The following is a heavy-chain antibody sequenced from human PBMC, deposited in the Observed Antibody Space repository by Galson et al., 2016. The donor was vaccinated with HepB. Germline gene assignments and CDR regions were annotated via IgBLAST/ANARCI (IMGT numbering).Heavy chain of an antibody. CDR3: ATGGDYDN. V-gene: IGHV3-23*01. CDR2: IGAYDEGT. CDR1: GFTLCSSA. D-gene: IGHD4-11*01. Sequence: SLRLSCAVSGFTLCSSAMSWVRQAPGKGLEWVSAIGAYDEGTYYGDSVRGRFTISRDNSKNTLYLQMNSLRAEDTAIYYCATGGDYDNWGQGTLVTVSS. J-gene: IGHJ4*02.